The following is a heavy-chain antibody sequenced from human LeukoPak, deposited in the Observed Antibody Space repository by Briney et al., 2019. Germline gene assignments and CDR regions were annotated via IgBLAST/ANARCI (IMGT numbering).Heavy chain of an antibody. Sequence: ASVKVSRKASGYTFTNYDINWVRQATEQGLEWMGWMSPNSGNTGYAQKFQGRVTMTRDTSITTAYMELTNLRSEDTATYYCVRAPPNWGFNFWGQGTLVTVSS. D-gene: IGHD1-1*01. CDR2: MSPNSGNT. CDR1: GYTFTNYD. CDR3: VRAPPNWGFNF. J-gene: IGHJ5*01. V-gene: IGHV1-8*01.